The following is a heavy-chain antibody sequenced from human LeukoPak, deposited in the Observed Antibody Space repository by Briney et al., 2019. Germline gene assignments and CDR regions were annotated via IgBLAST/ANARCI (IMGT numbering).Heavy chain of an antibody. Sequence: GASVKVSCKASGYTFTSYDINWVRQATGQGLEWMGWMNPNSGNTGYAQKFQGRVTMTRNTSISTAYMELSSLRSGDTAVYYCARGRWWLSWFDPWGQGTLVTVSS. CDR3: ARGRWWLSWFDP. V-gene: IGHV1-8*01. J-gene: IGHJ5*02. D-gene: IGHD2-15*01. CDR1: GYTFTSYD. CDR2: MNPNSGNT.